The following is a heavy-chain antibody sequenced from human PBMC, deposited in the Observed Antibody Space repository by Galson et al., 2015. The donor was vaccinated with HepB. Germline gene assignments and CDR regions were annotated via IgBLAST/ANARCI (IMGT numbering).Heavy chain of an antibody. J-gene: IGHJ3*02. CDR1: GFTFDDYA. V-gene: IGHV3-9*01. D-gene: IGHD3-3*01. Sequence: SLRLSCAASGFTFDDYAMHWVRQAPGKGLEWVSGISWNSGSIGYADSVKGRFTISRDNAKNSLYLQMNSLRAEDTALYYCAKDISAGGRFLEWLWDAFDIWGQGTMVTVSS. CDR3: AKDISAGGRFLEWLWDAFDI. CDR2: ISWNSGSI.